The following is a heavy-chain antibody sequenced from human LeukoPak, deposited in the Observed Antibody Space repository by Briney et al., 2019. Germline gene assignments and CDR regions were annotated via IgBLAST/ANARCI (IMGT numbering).Heavy chain of an antibody. D-gene: IGHD3-16*01. CDR3: ARAMSTFGGVRNYFDS. J-gene: IGHJ4*02. Sequence: PPGGSLRLSCAASGFTFTGRNMNWVRQAPGKGLEWVSFVSISSGTIYYADSVKGRFSISRDNAKSSLDLQMNSLRAEDTAVYYCARAMSTFGGVRNYFDSWGQGTLVTVSS. CDR1: GFTFTGRN. CDR2: VSISSGTI. V-gene: IGHV3-48*04.